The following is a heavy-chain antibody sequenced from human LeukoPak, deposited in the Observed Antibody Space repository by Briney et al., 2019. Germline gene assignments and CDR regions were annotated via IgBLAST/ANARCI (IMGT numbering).Heavy chain of an antibody. V-gene: IGHV3-53*01. J-gene: IGHJ4*02. CDR2: IYSGGNT. CDR1: GFTVSNNY. CDR3: ARGHADSSGSWYGRFDY. D-gene: IGHD6-13*01. Sequence: PGGSLTLSCAASGFTVSNNYMRWVGPAPGKGLEWVSVIYSGGNTYYADSVKGRFTITRDNSKNTLYLEMNSLRAEDTAVFYCARGHADSSGSWYGRFDYWGQGTLVTVSS.